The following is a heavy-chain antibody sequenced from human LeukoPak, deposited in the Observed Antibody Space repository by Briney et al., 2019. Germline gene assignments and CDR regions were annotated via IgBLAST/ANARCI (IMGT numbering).Heavy chain of an antibody. Sequence: PGGSLRLSCAASGFTFSAYDMNWVRQATGKGLEWVSAIGTTDDTYYPGSMKGRFTISRENAKNSLYLQMNSLRAGDTAVYYCAREQQLVGFDYWGQGTLVTVSS. V-gene: IGHV3-13*01. J-gene: IGHJ4*02. CDR2: IGTTDDT. CDR1: GFTFSAYD. D-gene: IGHD6-13*01. CDR3: AREQQLVGFDY.